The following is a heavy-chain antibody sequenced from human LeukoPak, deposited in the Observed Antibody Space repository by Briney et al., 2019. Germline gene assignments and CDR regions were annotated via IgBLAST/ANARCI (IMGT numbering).Heavy chain of an antibody. J-gene: IGHJ4*02. CDR1: GFTFSSYE. Sequence: PGGSLRLSCAASGFTFSSYEMNWVRQAPGKGLEWVSYISSSGSTIYYADSVKGRFTISRDNAKNSLYLQMNSLRAEDTAVYYCASLRFGELYFDYWGQGTLVTVSS. CDR3: ASLRFGELYFDY. V-gene: IGHV3-48*03. D-gene: IGHD3-10*01. CDR2: ISSSGSTI.